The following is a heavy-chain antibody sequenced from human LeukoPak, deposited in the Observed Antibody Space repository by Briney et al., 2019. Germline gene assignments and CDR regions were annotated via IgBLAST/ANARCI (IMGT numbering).Heavy chain of an antibody. D-gene: IGHD4-17*01. CDR1: GYTFTSYD. V-gene: IGHV1-8*01. CDR3: ATLTTVTTPAVDY. J-gene: IGHJ4*02. CDR2: MNPNSGNT. Sequence: ASVKVSCKASGYTFTSYDINWVRQATGQGLEWMGWMNPNSGNTGYAQKFQGRVTMTTDTSTSTAYMELRSLRSDDTAVYYCATLTTVTTPAVDYWGQGTLVTVSS.